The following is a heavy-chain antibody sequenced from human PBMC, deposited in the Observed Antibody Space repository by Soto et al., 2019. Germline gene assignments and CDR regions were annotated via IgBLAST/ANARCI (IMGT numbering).Heavy chain of an antibody. V-gene: IGHV3-30-3*01. D-gene: IGHD3-22*01. CDR1: GFSFSSYA. J-gene: IGHJ4*02. CDR2: ISYVGSNE. CDR3: AREGGNYYDSSGYYGLDS. Sequence: LRLSCAASGFSFSSYAMHWVRQAPGKGLEWVAVISYVGSNEYQADSVKGRFTISRDNSKNTLYLQMSSLRPEDTAVYYCAREGGNYYDSSGYYGLDSWGQGTLVTVSS.